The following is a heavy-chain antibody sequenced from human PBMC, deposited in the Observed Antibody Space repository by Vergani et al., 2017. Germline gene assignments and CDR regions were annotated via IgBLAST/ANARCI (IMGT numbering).Heavy chain of an antibody. CDR1: GGSISSYY. V-gene: IGHV4-59*08. Sequence: QVQLQESGPGLVKPSETLSLTCTVSGGSISSYYWSWIRQPPGKGLEWIGYIYYSGSTNYNPSLKSRVTISVDTSKNQFSLKLSSVTAADPAVYYCAGHAPRGNYYYGMDVWGQGTTVTVSS. CDR2: IYYSGST. J-gene: IGHJ6*02. D-gene: IGHD3-16*01. CDR3: AGHAPRGNYYYGMDV.